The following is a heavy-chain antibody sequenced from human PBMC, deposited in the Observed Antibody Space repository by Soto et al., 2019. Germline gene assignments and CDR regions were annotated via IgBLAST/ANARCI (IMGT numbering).Heavy chain of an antibody. CDR1: GGSISSSSYY. D-gene: IGHD4-17*01. V-gene: IGHV4-39*01. CDR2: IYYSGST. Sequence: SESRSRTCTVSGGSISSSSYYWGWIRQPPGKGLEWIGSIYYSGSTYYNPSLKSRVTISVDTSKNQFSLKLSSVTAADTAVYYCASEMTTVTRFDYSGQGTLVTVSS. J-gene: IGHJ4*02. CDR3: ASEMTTVTRFDY.